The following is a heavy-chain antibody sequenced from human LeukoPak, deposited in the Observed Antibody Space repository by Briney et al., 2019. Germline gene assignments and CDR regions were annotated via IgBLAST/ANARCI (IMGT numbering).Heavy chain of an antibody. V-gene: IGHV1-2*02. D-gene: IGHD2-2*01. CDR2: INPNSGGT. CDR3: ARYCSSTSCHDY. CDR1: GYTFTSYD. Sequence: ASVKVSCKASGYTFTSYDINWVRQATGQGLEWMGWINPNSGGTNYAQKFQGRVTMTRDTSISTAYMELSRLRSDDTAVYYCARYCSSTSCHDYWGQGTLVTVSS. J-gene: IGHJ4*02.